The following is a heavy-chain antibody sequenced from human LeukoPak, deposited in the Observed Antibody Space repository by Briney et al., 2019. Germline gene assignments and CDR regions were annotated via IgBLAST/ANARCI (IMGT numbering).Heavy chain of an antibody. Sequence: ASVKVSCKASGYTFTGYYMHWVRQAPGQGLEWMGWINPNSSGTNYAQKFQGRVTMTRDTSISTAYMELSRLRSDDTAVYYCARTNYDILTGFDYWGQGTLVTVSS. V-gene: IGHV1-2*02. CDR2: INPNSSGT. J-gene: IGHJ4*02. CDR1: GYTFTGYY. CDR3: ARTNYDILTGFDY. D-gene: IGHD3-9*01.